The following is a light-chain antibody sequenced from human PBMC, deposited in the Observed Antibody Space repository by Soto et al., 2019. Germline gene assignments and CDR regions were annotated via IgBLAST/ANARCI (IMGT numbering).Light chain of an antibody. CDR1: QIVSTTY. V-gene: IGKV3-20*01. Sequence: EIVLTQSPDTLSLSPGERATLSCRASQIVSTTYIAWYQQKPGQAPRLLIYGTSSRATGIPDRFSGSGSGTHFTLTISRLEPEDFAVYYCQHYGNSLYTFGQGTKLEIK. CDR2: GTS. CDR3: QHYGNSLYT. J-gene: IGKJ2*01.